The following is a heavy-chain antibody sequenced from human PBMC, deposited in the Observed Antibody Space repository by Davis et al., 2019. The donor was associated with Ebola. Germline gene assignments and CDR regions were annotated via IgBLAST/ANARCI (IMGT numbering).Heavy chain of an antibody. D-gene: IGHD3-3*01. CDR3: ARDAWSGFPYYYYYYMGV. CDR2: INPNSGGT. Sequence: ASVKVSCKASGYTFTGYYMHWVRQAPGQGLEWMGWINPNSGGTNYAQKFQGRVTMTRDTSISTAYMELSRLRSDDTAVYYCARDAWSGFPYYYYYYMGVWGKGTTVTVSS. J-gene: IGHJ6*03. CDR1: GYTFTGYY. V-gene: IGHV1-2*02.